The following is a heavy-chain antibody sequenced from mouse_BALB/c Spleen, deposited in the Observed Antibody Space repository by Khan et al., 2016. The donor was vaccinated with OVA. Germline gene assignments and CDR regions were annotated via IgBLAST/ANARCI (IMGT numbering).Heavy chain of an antibody. CDR2: IWGDGST. Sequence: QVQLKESGPGLVAPSQSPSITCTVSGFSLTGYGVNWVRQPPGKGLEWLGMIWGDGSTDYNSALKSRLSISKDNSKSPVFLKMNSLQTGDTARYYCARDRGYDYDRFAYWGQGTLVTVSA. CDR3: ARDRGYDYDRFAY. CDR1: GFSLTGYG. V-gene: IGHV2-6-7*01. D-gene: IGHD2-4*01. J-gene: IGHJ3*01.